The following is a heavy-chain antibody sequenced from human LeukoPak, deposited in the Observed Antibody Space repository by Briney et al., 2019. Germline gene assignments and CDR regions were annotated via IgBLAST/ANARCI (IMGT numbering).Heavy chain of an antibody. CDR2: ISSSGST. J-gene: IGHJ6*03. Sequence: PSEALSLTCTVSGGSITSGNYYWAWLRQPAGEGLEWIGRISSSGSTSYNPSLKSRVSILKAMSNNQSPLELPSVTPADTAVYYCARGTYSNLTSDYHYYYYIDVWGTGTSVTVSS. V-gene: IGHV4-61*02. CDR3: ARGTYSNLTSDYHYYYYIDV. CDR1: GGSITSGNYY. D-gene: IGHD4-11*01.